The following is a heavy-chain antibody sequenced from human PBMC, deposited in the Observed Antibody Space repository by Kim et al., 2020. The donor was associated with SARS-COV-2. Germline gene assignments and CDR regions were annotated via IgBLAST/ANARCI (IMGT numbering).Heavy chain of an antibody. Sequence: ASVKVSCKASGYTFTSYVINWVRQATGQGLEWMGWMNPNSGNTGYAQKFQGRVTMTRNTSISTAYMELSSLRSEDTAVYYCARGRGDTMIAVVIKTVYYYGIDVGGQGTTVTVSS. CDR3: ARGRGDTMIAVVIKTVYYYGIDV. D-gene: IGHD3-22*01. CDR1: GYTFTSYV. CDR2: MNPNSGNT. J-gene: IGHJ6*02. V-gene: IGHV1-8*01.